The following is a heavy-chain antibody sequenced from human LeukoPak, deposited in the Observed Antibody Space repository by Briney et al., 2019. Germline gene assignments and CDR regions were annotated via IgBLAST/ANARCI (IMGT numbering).Heavy chain of an antibody. Sequence: SETLSLTCTVSGGSISSGDYYWSWIRQPPEKGLEWIGYIYYSGSTYYNPSLKSRVTISVDTSKNQFSLKLSSVTAADTAVYYCARYYYGSGSYYNVDYYYYMDVWGKGTTVTVSS. V-gene: IGHV4-30-4*08. CDR1: GGSISSGDYY. J-gene: IGHJ6*03. D-gene: IGHD3-10*01. CDR2: IYYSGST. CDR3: ARYYYGSGSYYNVDYYYYMDV.